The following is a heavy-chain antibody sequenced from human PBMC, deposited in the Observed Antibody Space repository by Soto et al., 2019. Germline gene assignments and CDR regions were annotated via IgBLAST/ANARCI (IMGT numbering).Heavy chain of an antibody. D-gene: IGHD6-19*01. CDR2: TYYRSKWYN. J-gene: IGHJ4*02. CDR3: AREAVGLFDY. V-gene: IGHV6-1*01. CDR1: GDSVSSNSAA. Sequence: SPTLSLTCAISGDSVSSNSAAWNWIRHSPSRGLEWLGRTYYRSKWYNDYAVSVKSRITIDPDTSKNQFSLQMNYVTPEDSAVYCCAREAVGLFDYWGQGTLVAVSS.